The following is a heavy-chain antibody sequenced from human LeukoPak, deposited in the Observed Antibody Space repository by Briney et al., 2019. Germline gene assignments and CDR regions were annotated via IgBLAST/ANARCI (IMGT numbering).Heavy chain of an antibody. CDR2: ICSCGTT. CDR1: GFTTRGNY. CDR3: ARDKGFWTGNPPYYYYMDV. Sequence: GGSLRLSCAASGFTTRGNYMSWVRQAPGKGLEWVSVICSCGTTYYADSVKGRFTISRDNSKNTLYLQMNSLRAEDTAVYYCARDKGFWTGNPPYYYYMDVWGKGTTVTVSS. V-gene: IGHV3-53*01. D-gene: IGHD3/OR15-3a*01. J-gene: IGHJ6*03.